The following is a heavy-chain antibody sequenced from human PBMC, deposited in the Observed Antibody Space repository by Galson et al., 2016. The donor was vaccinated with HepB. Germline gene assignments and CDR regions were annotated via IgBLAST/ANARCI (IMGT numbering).Heavy chain of an antibody. J-gene: IGHJ4*02. Sequence: SLRLSCAGSRFIANNYWMHWVRQVPGKGLVWVSHINNDGTATSYADSVKGRFTISRDIAKSTVYLQMDSLRAEDTAIYYCTDLNPNWGQGILVTVSS. CDR1: RFIANNYW. V-gene: IGHV3-74*01. CDR2: INNDGTAT. CDR3: TDLNPN.